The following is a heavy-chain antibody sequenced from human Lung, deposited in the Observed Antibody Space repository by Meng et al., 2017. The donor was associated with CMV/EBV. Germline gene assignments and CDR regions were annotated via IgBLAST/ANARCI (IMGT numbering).Heavy chain of an antibody. J-gene: IGHJ5*02. Sequence: SVXVSXXAFGYRFSTYDINWVRQAPGQGLEWVGWMNPHTGETGYPQEFQGRVTITRDTSINTAYMELRSLRSDDTGVYYCARGLGKGCSSIDCSVGKSDWFDPWGQGXLVTVSS. D-gene: IGHD2-2*01. V-gene: IGHV1-8*01. CDR3: ARGLGKGCSSIDCSVGKSDWFDP. CDR2: MNPHTGET. CDR1: GYRFSTYD.